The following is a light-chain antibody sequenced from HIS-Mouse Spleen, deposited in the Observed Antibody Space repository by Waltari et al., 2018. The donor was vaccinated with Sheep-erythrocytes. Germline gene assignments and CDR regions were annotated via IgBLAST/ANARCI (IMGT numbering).Light chain of an antibody. Sequence: SYELTQPPSVSVSPGQTARITCSGDALPNNYAYWYQQKSGQAPVLVIYEDSKRPSGIPERFSGSSSGTMATLTISGAQVEDEADYYCYSTDSSGNHYVFGTGTKVTVL. J-gene: IGLJ1*01. CDR2: EDS. CDR3: YSTDSSGNHYV. CDR1: ALPNNY. V-gene: IGLV3-10*01.